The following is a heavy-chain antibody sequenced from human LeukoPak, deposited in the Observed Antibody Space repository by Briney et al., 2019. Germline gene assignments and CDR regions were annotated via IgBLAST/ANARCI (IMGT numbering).Heavy chain of an antibody. CDR3: ARAGVYYYDSSGYYYSYYFDY. V-gene: IGHV1-69*13. CDR2: IIPIFGTA. D-gene: IGHD3-22*01. Sequence: ASAKVSCKASGGTFSSYAISWVRQAPGQGLEWMGGIIPIFGTANYAQKFQGRVTITADESTSTAYMELSSLRSEDTAVYYCARAGVYYYDSSGYYYSYYFDYWGQGTLVTVSS. J-gene: IGHJ4*02. CDR1: GGTFSSYA.